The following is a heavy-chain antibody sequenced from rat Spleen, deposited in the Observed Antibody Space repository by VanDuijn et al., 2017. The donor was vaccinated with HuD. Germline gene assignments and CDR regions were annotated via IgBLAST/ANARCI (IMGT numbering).Heavy chain of an antibody. CDR1: GRTFSDYY. J-gene: IGHJ2*01. CDR3: TRNTYYFDY. Sequence: EVQLVESGGGLVQPGRSLKLSCAASGRTFSDYYMAWVRQAPTKGLEWVAYISTGGTTTYYRDSVKGRFTISRDDAKSFLYLQMDSLRSEDTATYYCTRNTYYFDYWGQGVLVTVSS. D-gene: IGHD2-1*01. V-gene: IGHV5-27*01. CDR2: ISTGGTTT.